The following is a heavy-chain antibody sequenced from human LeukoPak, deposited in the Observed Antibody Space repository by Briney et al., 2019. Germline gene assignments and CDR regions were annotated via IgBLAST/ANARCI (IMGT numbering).Heavy chain of an antibody. Sequence: GGSLRLSCTASGFSFSDYAMTWVRQASGKGLEWVSVIGGDSGGIQYADSVKGRFSISRDNPKNTLYLQMNSLGVEDTAVYYCAKYAPPTTTMTRFFDYWGQGALVTVSS. J-gene: IGHJ4*02. CDR1: GFSFSDYA. V-gene: IGHV3-23*01. CDR2: IGGDSGGI. D-gene: IGHD4-11*01. CDR3: AKYAPPTTTMTRFFDY.